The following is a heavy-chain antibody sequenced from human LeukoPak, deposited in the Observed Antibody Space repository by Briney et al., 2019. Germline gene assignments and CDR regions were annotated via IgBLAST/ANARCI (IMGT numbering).Heavy chain of an antibody. CDR1: GGSISSGDYY. Sequence: SQTLSLTCTVSGGSISSGDYYWSWIRQPPGTGLEWVGYIYYSGSTYYNPSLKSRVTISVDTSKNQFSLKLSSVTAADTAVYYCARGPRTRYCTNGVCYAFDIWGQGTMVTVSS. D-gene: IGHD2-8*01. CDR2: IYYSGST. J-gene: IGHJ3*02. V-gene: IGHV4-30-4*01. CDR3: ARGPRTRYCTNGVCYAFDI.